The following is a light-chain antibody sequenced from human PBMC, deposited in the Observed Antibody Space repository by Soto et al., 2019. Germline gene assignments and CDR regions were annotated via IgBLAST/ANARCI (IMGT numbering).Light chain of an antibody. CDR1: SSNIGSSY. CDR3: AAWDDSLSARV. Sequence: QSVLTQPPSASGTPGQRVTISCSGSSSNIGSSYVHWYQQLPGTAPKLLIYRNNQRPSGVPDRCSGSKSGTSASLAISGLRSEDEADYYCAAWDDSLSARVFGGGTQLTV. J-gene: IGLJ3*02. V-gene: IGLV1-47*01. CDR2: RNN.